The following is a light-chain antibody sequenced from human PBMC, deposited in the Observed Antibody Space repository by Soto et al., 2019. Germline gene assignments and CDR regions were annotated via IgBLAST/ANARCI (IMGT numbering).Light chain of an antibody. CDR3: CSYAGSYTHV. CDR2: DVS. J-gene: IGLJ1*01. Sequence: QSVLTQPRSVSGSPGQSVTISCTGTSSDVGGYNYVSWYQQPPGKAPKLMIYDVSKRPSGVPDRFSGSKSGNTASLTISGLQAEDEADYYCCSYAGSYTHVFGTGTKVTVL. V-gene: IGLV2-11*01. CDR1: SSDVGGYNY.